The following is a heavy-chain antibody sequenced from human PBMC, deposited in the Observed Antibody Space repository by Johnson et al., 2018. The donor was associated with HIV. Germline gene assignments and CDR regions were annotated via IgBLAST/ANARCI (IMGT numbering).Heavy chain of an antibody. CDR3: AKDEAPTLASAGRDAFDF. CDR1: GFTVSSNY. CDR2: IYSGGSA. Sequence: VQLVESGGGLVQPGRSLRLSCAASGFTVSSNYMSWVRQAPGKGLEWVSVIYSGGSAYYADSVKGRCTISRDNSKNTLYLQMNSLGPEDTALYYCAKDEAPTLASAGRDAFDFWGQGTAVTV. V-gene: IGHV3-66*01. D-gene: IGHD6-13*01. J-gene: IGHJ3*01.